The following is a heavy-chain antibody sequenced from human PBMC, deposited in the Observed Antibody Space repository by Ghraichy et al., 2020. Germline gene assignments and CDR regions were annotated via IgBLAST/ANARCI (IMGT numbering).Heavy chain of an antibody. Sequence: SETLSLTCTVSGGSISSSSYFWGWIRQPPGKGLEWIGSIYYYGNTYYNPSLKSRVTISVDTSKNQFSLKLSSVTAADTAVYYCARHENIVVVTAARALDIWGRGTMVTVSS. D-gene: IGHD2-21*02. J-gene: IGHJ3*02. V-gene: IGHV4-39*01. CDR2: IYYYGNT. CDR3: ARHENIVVVTAARALDI. CDR1: GGSISSSSYF.